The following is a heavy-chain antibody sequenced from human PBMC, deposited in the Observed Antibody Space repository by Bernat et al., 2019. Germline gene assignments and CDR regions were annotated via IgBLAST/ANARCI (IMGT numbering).Heavy chain of an antibody. CDR1: GFTFDDYG. D-gene: IGHD3-3*01. V-gene: IGHV3-20*04. Sequence: EVQLVESGGGVVRPGGSLRLSCAASGFTFDDYGMSWVRQAPGKGLEWVSGINCNGGSTGYADSVKGRFTISRDNSKNSLYLQMNSLRAEDTALYYCARDILSGGYYNEWAFDPWGQGTLVTVSS. CDR2: INCNGGST. CDR3: ARDILSGGYYNEWAFDP. J-gene: IGHJ5*02.